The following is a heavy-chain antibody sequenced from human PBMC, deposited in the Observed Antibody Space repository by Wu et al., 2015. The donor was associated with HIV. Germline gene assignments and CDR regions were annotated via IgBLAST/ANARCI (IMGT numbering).Heavy chain of an antibody. V-gene: IGHV1-2*02. J-gene: IGHJ4*02. CDR3: ARGRQQPGLVDY. CDR1: GYTFTAYY. CDR2: ISPNSGGT. D-gene: IGHD6-13*01. Sequence: QVQLVQSGAEMKKPGASVKVSCKASGYTFTAYYLHWVRQAPGQGLEWMGWISPNSGGTNYAHNFQGRVTMTRDTSINTAYMELSSLRSDDTAVYYCARGRQQPGLVDYWGQGTLVTVSS.